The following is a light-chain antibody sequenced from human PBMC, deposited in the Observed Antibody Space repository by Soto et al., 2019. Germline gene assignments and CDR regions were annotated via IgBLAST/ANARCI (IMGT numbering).Light chain of an antibody. J-gene: IGKJ1*01. CDR3: LQVANFPRT. CDR2: DAS. Sequence: DIQMTQSPSSLSASVGDRVTITCQASQDISNYLNWYQQKPGKAPKLLIYDASNLETGVPSRFSGSGSGRDFTLTIHTLQPEDSATYYCLQVANFPRTFGQGTKVDIK. V-gene: IGKV1-33*01. CDR1: QDISNY.